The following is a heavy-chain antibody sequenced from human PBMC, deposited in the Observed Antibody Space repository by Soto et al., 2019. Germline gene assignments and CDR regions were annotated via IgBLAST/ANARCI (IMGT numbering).Heavy chain of an antibody. D-gene: IGHD6-19*01. Sequence: QVQLVQSGGEVKKPGASVKFSCKASGDTVTKYGISWVRQASGQGLEWLGWISFYNGHTNYALKFQDRIAFTTDTSTSTASMELRSLTSDDKAVYYCASATSIAVSGKETWGQGTLVIVSS. CDR1: GDTVTKYG. CDR3: ASATSIAVSGKET. V-gene: IGHV1-18*01. CDR2: ISFYNGHT. J-gene: IGHJ4*02.